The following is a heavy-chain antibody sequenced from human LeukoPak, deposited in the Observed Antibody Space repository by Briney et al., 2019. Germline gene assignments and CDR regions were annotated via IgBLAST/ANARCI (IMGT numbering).Heavy chain of an antibody. Sequence: ASVKVSCKVSRYTLTELSMHWVRQAPGKGLEWMGGFDPEDGETIYAQKFQGRVTMTEDTSTDTAYMELSSLRSEDTAVYYCATAVGGSGSYFLCYFDYWGQGTLVTVSS. CDR3: ATAVGGSGSYFLCYFDY. J-gene: IGHJ4*02. CDR2: FDPEDGET. CDR1: RYTLTELS. D-gene: IGHD1-26*01. V-gene: IGHV1-24*01.